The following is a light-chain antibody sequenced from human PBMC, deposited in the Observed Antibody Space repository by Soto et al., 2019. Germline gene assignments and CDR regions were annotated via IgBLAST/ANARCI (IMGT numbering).Light chain of an antibody. CDR3: QQYISYRT. CDR1: QSISSW. CDR2: DAS. J-gene: IGKJ1*01. Sequence: DIQKTPSPSPPFSSLGDKITLPCRASQSISSWLAWYQQEPGKAPKLLIYDASSLESGVPSRFSGSGSGTEFTLTISSLQPDDFATYYCQQYISYRTFGQGTKVDIK. V-gene: IGKV1-5*01.